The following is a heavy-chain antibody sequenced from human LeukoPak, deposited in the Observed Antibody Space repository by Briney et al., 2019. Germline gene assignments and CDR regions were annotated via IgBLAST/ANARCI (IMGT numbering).Heavy chain of an antibody. CDR3: ARNRDGYNSFDY. CDR2: IYYSGSS. Sequence: RTSETLSLTCTVSGGSINNGGYYWSWIRQHPGKGLEWIGYIYYSGSSYYNPSLRSRVTISVDTSKNHFSLKLSSVTAADTAVYNCARNRDGYNSFDYWGQGTLVSVSS. D-gene: IGHD5-24*01. J-gene: IGHJ4*02. V-gene: IGHV4-31*03. CDR1: GGSINNGGYY.